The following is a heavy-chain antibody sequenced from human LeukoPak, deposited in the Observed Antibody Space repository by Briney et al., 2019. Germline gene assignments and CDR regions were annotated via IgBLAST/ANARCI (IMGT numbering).Heavy chain of an antibody. Sequence: PGGSLRLSSAGSVFTFRSCVMSWVRQAPGKGLEWVSAISGSGGSTYYADSVKGRFTISRDNSKNTLYLQMNSLRAEDTAVYYCAKDSRVAVAGTFGFDYWGQGTLVTVSS. CDR1: VFTFRSCV. CDR2: ISGSGGST. D-gene: IGHD6-19*01. J-gene: IGHJ4*02. CDR3: AKDSRVAVAGTFGFDY. V-gene: IGHV3-23*01.